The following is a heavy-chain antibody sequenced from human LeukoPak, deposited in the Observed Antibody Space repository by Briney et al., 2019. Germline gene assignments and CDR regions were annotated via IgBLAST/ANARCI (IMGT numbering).Heavy chain of an antibody. CDR2: IKQDGSEK. V-gene: IGHV3-7*01. CDR1: GFTFSSYW. D-gene: IGHD3-16*01. J-gene: IGHJ4*02. Sequence: PGGSLRLSCAASGFTFSSYWMSWVRQAPGKGLEWVANIKQDGSEKYYVDSVKGRFTISRDNAKNSLYLQMNSLRAEDTAVYYCARRAPNQVITDYFDYWGQGALVTVSS. CDR3: ARRAPNQVITDYFDY.